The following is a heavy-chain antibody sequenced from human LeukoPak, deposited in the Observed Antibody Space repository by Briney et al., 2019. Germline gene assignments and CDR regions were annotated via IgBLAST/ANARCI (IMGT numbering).Heavy chain of an antibody. CDR3: ASDGGSDHHGLFDY. D-gene: IGHD5-12*01. CDR2: ISWNSGSI. Sequence: GGSLRLSCAASGFTFDDYAMHWVRQGPGKGLEWVSGISWNSGSIGYADSVKGRFTISRDNAKNSLYLQMNSLRAEDTAVYYCASDGGSDHHGLFDYWGQGTLVTVSS. V-gene: IGHV3-9*01. J-gene: IGHJ4*02. CDR1: GFTFDDYA.